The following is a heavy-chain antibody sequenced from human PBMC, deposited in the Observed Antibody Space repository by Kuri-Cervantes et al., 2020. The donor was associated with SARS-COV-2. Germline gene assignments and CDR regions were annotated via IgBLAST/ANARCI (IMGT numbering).Heavy chain of an antibody. V-gene: IGHV4-59*01. CDR3: ARANYYYDSSGWGCYFDY. D-gene: IGHD3-22*01. CDR1: GGSISSYY. J-gene: IGHJ4*02. CDR2: IYYSGST. Sequence: GSLRLSCTVSGGSISSYYWSWIRQPPGKGLEWIGYIYYSGSTNYNPSLKSRVTISVDTSKSQFSLKLSPVTAADTAVYYCARANYYYDSSGWGCYFDYWGQGTLVTVSS.